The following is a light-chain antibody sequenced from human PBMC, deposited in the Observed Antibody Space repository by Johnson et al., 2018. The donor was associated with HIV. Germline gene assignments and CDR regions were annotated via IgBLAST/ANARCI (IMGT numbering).Light chain of an antibody. J-gene: IGLJ1*01. CDR2: DNN. V-gene: IGLV1-51*01. CDR1: SSNIGNNY. CDR3: GTWDSSLSALA. Sequence: QSILTQPPSVSAAPGQKVTISCSGSSSNIGNNYVSWYQQLPGTAPKLLISDNNKRPSGIPDRFSGSKSGTSATLGITGLQTGDEADYYCGTWDSSLSALAFGTGTKVTVL.